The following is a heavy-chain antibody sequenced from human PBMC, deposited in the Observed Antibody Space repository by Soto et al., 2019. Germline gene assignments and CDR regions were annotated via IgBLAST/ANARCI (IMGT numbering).Heavy chain of an antibody. CDR1: GFSLTTAGVG. CDR2: LYWDDDE. CDR3: AHSRNLITEDAQVGDFDY. J-gene: IGHJ4*02. D-gene: IGHD3-10*01. V-gene: IGHV2-5*02. Sequence: QINLKESGPTLVKPTQTLTLTCSFSGFSLTTAGVGVGWVRQSPGEALEWLALLYWDDDERYSPSLKTRLTITKDVSKNQVVVIMTNMAPVDTATDYCAHSRNLITEDAQVGDFDYWGQGTLVTVSS.